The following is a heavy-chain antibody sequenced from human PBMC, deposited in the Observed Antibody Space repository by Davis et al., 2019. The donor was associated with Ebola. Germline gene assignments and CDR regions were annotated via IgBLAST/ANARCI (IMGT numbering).Heavy chain of an antibody. CDR3: ARGWLRTGFDS. CDR2: TYYNSKWYN. J-gene: IGHJ4*02. CDR1: GDSVSGSSGA. D-gene: IGHD5-24*01. Sequence: PSETLSLTCVISGDSVSGSSGAWNWIRQSPSRGLEWLGRTYYNSKWYNDYAVSVKSRITINADTSKNQLSLHLNSVTPEDTAVYYCARGWLRTGFDSWGQGAPVTVSS. V-gene: IGHV6-1*01.